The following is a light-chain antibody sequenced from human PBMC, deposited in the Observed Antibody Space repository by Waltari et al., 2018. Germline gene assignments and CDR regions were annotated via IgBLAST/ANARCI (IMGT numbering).Light chain of an antibody. Sequence: EIVLTQSPGTLSLSPGERATLSCRASKSVSRSLAWYQQQPGQAPRLLIYGESSRATGVPDRFSGSGSGTDVSLTISRLEPEDFAVYYCQHYVRLPVSFGQGTKVEIK. CDR1: KSVSRS. CDR2: GES. J-gene: IGKJ1*01. CDR3: QHYVRLPVS. V-gene: IGKV3-20*01.